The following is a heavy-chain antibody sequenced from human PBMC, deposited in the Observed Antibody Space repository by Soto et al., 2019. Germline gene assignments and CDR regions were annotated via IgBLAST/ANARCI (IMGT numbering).Heavy chain of an antibody. J-gene: IGHJ4*02. Sequence: SETLSLTCTVSGGSISSSSYFWGWIRQPPGKGLEWIGSIYYSGSTYYNPSLKSRVTISVDTSKNQFSLKLSSVTAADTAVYYCARAYHGTMIVVVTNPKFDYWGQGTLLTVS. D-gene: IGHD3-22*01. CDR3: ARAYHGTMIVVVTNPKFDY. CDR1: GGSISSSSYF. V-gene: IGHV4-39*07. CDR2: IYYSGST.